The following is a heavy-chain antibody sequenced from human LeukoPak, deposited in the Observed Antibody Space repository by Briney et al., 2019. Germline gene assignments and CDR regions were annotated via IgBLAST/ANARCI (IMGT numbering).Heavy chain of an antibody. D-gene: IGHD2-2*01. CDR3: ARVKSSTSYVLDY. Sequence: SETLSLTCTVSGGSITDYYWIWIRQPAGKGLEWIGRIYTSGNTNNNPSLKSRLTLSADTSKNQFSLKLGSVTAADTAVYFCARVKSSTSYVLDYWGQGTLVTVSS. V-gene: IGHV4-4*07. J-gene: IGHJ4*02. CDR1: GGSITDYY. CDR2: IYTSGNT.